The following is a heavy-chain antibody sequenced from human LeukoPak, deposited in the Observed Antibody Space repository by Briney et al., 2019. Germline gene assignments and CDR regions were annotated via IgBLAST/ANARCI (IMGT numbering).Heavy chain of an antibody. CDR1: GGSISSYY. V-gene: IGHV4-59*12. Sequence: PSETLSLTCTVSGGSISSYYWNWIRQLPGMGLEWIGYIYSTGSTNYNPSLRGRVIISLDTSKNQFSLELSSVTAADTALYYCAREAWGVAATGEEAFDIWGQGTMVTVSS. J-gene: IGHJ3*02. CDR3: AREAWGVAATGEEAFDI. CDR2: IYSTGST. D-gene: IGHD6-25*01.